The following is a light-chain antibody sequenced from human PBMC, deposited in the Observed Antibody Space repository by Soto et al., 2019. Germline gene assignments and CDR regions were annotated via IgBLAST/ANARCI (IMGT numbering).Light chain of an antibody. CDR2: YAS. V-gene: IGKV3-15*01. CDR1: ESVHRN. J-gene: IGKJ3*01. Sequence: EVVMTQSPATLSVSPGERVTLSCRASESVHRNLAWYQQKPGQGPSLLIYYASTRATGVPDRFTGSGSGTEFTLTICSLQSEDFGVCHCLPCSNWSPTFGPETKVEI. CDR3: LPCSNWSPT.